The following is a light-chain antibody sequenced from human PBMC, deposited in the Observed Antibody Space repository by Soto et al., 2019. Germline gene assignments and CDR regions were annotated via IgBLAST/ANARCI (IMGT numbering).Light chain of an antibody. Sequence: QSTGTLSLSPGAGATLYCMSSQRVSSNHLAWYQQKPGQAPRLLIYDASTRATGIPARFSGSGSGTEFTLTISSLQSEDFAVYYCQQYNNWPLAFGPGTKVDIK. CDR2: DAS. CDR3: QQYNNWPLA. CDR1: QRVSSN. J-gene: IGKJ3*01. V-gene: IGKV3-15*01.